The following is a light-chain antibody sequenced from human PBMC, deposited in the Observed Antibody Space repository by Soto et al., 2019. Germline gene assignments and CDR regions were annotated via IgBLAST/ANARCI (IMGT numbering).Light chain of an antibody. CDR1: QDIRNC. Sequence: DIQMTQSPSSLSASVGDRVTITCQASQDIRNCLNWYQQKPGKAPKLLIYDASNLETAVPSRFSGSGSGTDFTFTISSLQPEDIATYYCQQYDNLSWTFVQGTKVEIK. CDR3: QQYDNLSWT. J-gene: IGKJ1*01. V-gene: IGKV1-33*01. CDR2: DAS.